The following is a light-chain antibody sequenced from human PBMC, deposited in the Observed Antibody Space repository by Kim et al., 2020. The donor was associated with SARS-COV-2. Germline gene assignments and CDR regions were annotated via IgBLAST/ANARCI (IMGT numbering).Light chain of an antibody. J-gene: IGLJ2*01. CDR3: QSYDSSLSGSV. CDR1: GANGGAGGE. Sequence: VTTDCPGRGANGGAGGELHWYEQLQATAPNLLIYGNSNRPSGVPARFSGSESRTSASLAITGLEAEDEADYYCQSYDSSLSGSVFGGGTQLTVL. CDR2: GNS. V-gene: IGLV1-40*01.